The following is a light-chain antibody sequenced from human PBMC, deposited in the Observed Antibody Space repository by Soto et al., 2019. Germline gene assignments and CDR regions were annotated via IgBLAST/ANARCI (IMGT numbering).Light chain of an antibody. CDR3: QQYASTPSGT. J-gene: IGKJ1*01. CDR1: QSVSSNY. CDR2: GAS. V-gene: IGKV3-20*01. Sequence: EIVLTQSPGTLSLSPGERATLSCRASQSVSSNYLAWYQQKHGQAPRLLIYGASSRATGIPDRFSGSGSGTDFILTISRLEPEEFAVYYCQQYASTPSGTFGQGTKVEIK.